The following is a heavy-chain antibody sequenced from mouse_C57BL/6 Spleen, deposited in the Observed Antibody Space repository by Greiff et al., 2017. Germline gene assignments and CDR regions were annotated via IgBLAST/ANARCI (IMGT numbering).Heavy chain of an antibody. CDR2: IWSGGST. CDR1: GFSLTSYG. Sequence: VKLVESGPGLVQPSQSLSITCTVSGFSLTSYGVHWVRQSPGKGLEWLGVIWSGGSTDYNAAFISRLSISKDNSKRQVFFKMNSLQADDTAIYCCARSFYAMDYWGQGTSVTVSS. J-gene: IGHJ4*01. V-gene: IGHV2-2*01. CDR3: ARSFYAMDY.